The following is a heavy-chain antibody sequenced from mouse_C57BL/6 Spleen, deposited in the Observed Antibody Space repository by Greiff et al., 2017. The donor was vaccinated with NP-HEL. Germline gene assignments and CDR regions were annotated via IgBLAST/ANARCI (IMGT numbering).Heavy chain of an antibody. D-gene: IGHD1-1*01. CDR1: GYTFTSYW. V-gene: IGHV1-50*01. Sequence: QVQLQQPGAELVKPGASVKLSCKASGYTFTSYWMQWVKQRPGQGLEWIGEIDPSDSYTNYNQKFKGKATLTVDTSSRTAYMQLISLTSEDSAVYYCAKSNLALFAYWGQGTLVTVSA. CDR2: IDPSDSYT. CDR3: AKSNLALFAY. J-gene: IGHJ3*01.